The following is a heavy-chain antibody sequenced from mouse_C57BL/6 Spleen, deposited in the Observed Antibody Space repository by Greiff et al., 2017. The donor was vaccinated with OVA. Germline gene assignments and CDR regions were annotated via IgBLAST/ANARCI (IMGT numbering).Heavy chain of an antibody. Sequence: QVQLQQSGPGLVQPSQSLSITCTVSGFSLTSYGVHWVRQSPGKGLEWLGVIWRGGSTDYNAAFMSRLSITKENSKSQVFFKMNSLQANATAIYSCAKEGVGYDSYWYFDVWGTGTTVTVSS. CDR3: AKEGVGYDSYWYFDV. CDR2: IWRGGST. V-gene: IGHV2-5*01. CDR1: GFSLTSYG. J-gene: IGHJ1*03. D-gene: IGHD2-2*01.